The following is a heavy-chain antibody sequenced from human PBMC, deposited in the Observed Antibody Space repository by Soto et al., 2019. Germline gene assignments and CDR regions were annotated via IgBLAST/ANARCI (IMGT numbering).Heavy chain of an antibody. CDR3: TTDSYSTMIVVRVDY. D-gene: IGHD3-22*01. Sequence: PGGSLRLSCAASGFTFSNAWINWVRQAPGKGLEWVGRIKRKTDGGTTDFAAPVKGRFAISRDDSKNMVYLQMNSLKTEDTGIYHCTTDSYSTMIVVRVDYWGHGTLVSLSS. V-gene: IGHV3-15*07. J-gene: IGHJ4*01. CDR1: GFTFSNAW. CDR2: IKRKTDGGTT.